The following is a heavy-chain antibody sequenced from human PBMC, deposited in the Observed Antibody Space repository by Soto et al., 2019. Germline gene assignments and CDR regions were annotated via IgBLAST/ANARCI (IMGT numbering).Heavy chain of an antibody. CDR2: ITGTGGNT. Sequence: LRLSCAASGFPLSTYGMTWVRQAPGKGLEWVSAITGTGGNTYYVDSVKGRFTSSRDNSKNMLYLQVNSLRVEDTAVYYCARIRGYWYGLDVWGQGTTVNVSS. V-gene: IGHV3-23*01. CDR1: GFPLSTYG. CDR3: ARIRGYWYGLDV. J-gene: IGHJ6*02.